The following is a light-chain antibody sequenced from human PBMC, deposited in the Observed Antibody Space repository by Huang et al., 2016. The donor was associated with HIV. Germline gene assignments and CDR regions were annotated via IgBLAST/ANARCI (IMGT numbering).Light chain of an antibody. CDR1: QDISNY. CDR3: QQFDNVPYS. Sequence: DIPMTQSPSSLSASIGDRVTITCQASQDISNYLNWYQQKPGKAPKLLLYDATNSEAGVPSRFRGSGSGTDFTLTISRLQPEDFATYYCQQFDNVPYSFGQGTRLEIK. J-gene: IGKJ2*03. CDR2: DAT. V-gene: IGKV1-33*01.